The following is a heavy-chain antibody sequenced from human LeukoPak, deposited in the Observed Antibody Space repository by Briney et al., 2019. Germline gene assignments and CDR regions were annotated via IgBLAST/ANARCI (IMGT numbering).Heavy chain of an antibody. CDR3: AKGRSYFDY. V-gene: IGHV3-21*01. CDR1: GFTFNSYS. Sequence: GGSLRLSCAASGFTFNSYSMNWVRQAPGEGLEWVSCISSSISYIYYADSLKGRFTISRDNAKNSVYLQMNSLRAEDTAVYYCAKGRSYFDYWGQGTLVTVSP. CDR2: ISSSISYI. J-gene: IGHJ4*02.